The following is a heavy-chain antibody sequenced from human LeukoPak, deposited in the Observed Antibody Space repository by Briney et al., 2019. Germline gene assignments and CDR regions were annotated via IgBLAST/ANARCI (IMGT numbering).Heavy chain of an antibody. V-gene: IGHV3-64D*09. CDR3: ASGYGSGPYYKGYFDY. J-gene: IGHJ4*01. D-gene: IGHD3-10*01. CDR2: ISNDGART. Sequence: GGSLTLSCSASGFTFSSYAMHCVRHPPGKGLHYVSAISNDGARTYYADSVKGRFTISRDNSKNTLYLQISSLRAEDTAVYYCASGYGSGPYYKGYFDYWGHGTLVTVSS. CDR1: GFTFSSYA.